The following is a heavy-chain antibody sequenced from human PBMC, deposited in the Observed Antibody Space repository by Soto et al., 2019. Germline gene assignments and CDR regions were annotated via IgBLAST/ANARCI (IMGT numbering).Heavy chain of an antibody. CDR3: ARDHESRRGPNYASGY. CDR1: GLTFINYN. V-gene: IGHV3-30*04. CDR2: ISFDGSIT. Sequence: QVQLVESGGGVVQPGRSLRLSCAASGLTFINYNMHWVRQAPGKGLEWVAVISFDGSITKYADSVKGRFTISRDNSNNTLFLQITRLRPENTAMYDCARDHESRRGPNYASGYWGQGTLVIVSS. J-gene: IGHJ4*01. D-gene: IGHD3-16*01.